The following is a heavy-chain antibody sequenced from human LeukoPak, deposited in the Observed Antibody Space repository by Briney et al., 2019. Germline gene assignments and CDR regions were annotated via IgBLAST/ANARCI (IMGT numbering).Heavy chain of an antibody. V-gene: IGHV3-30*02. J-gene: IGHJ4*02. Sequence: PGGSLRLSCAASGFTFSSYGMHWVRQAPGKGLEWVAFIRYDGSNKYYADSVKGRFTISRDNSKNTLYLQMNSLRSEDTAVYYCARSGGQQWLPFDYWGQGTLVTVSS. CDR3: ARSGGQQWLPFDY. D-gene: IGHD6-19*01. CDR1: GFTFSSYG. CDR2: IRYDGSNK.